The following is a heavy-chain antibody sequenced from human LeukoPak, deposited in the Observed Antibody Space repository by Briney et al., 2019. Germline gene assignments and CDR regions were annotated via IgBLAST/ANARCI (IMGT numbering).Heavy chain of an antibody. CDR1: GFTFNIYA. Sequence: GGSLRLSCAASGFTFNIYAMSWVRLAPGKGLQWVASMCGSAGCTYYADSVKGRFTISRDNAKNSLYLQMNSLRAEDTAVYYCARGRAPANSYGIYFGYWGQGTLVTVSS. V-gene: IGHV3-23*01. D-gene: IGHD5-18*01. CDR3: ARGRAPANSYGIYFGY. J-gene: IGHJ4*02. CDR2: MCGSAGCT.